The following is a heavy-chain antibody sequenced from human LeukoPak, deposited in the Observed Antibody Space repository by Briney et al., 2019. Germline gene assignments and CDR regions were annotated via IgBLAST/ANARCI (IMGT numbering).Heavy chain of an antibody. D-gene: IGHD2-15*01. CDR3: ARASNLPGSHSVDY. CDR2: ISTDGSST. J-gene: IGHJ4*02. Sequence: PGGSLRLSCATSGFTFNSYWMHWVRQAPGKGLAWVSYISTDGSSTYYADSVKGRFTISRDNAKNTLYLQMNSLRAEDTAVYYCARASNLPGSHSVDYWGQGTLVTVSS. CDR1: GFTFNSYW. V-gene: IGHV3-74*01.